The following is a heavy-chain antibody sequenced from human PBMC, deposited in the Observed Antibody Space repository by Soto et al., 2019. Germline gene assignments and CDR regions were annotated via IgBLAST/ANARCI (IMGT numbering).Heavy chain of an antibody. CDR3: ARPQTYNTYGESFYGVDL. V-gene: IGHV4-39*01. J-gene: IGHJ6*02. CDR1: GGSITSNANY. CDR2: IYYDGST. Sequence: QLQLQESGPGLVKPSETLSLTCSVSGGSITSNANYWAWFRQPQGRGLEWIGSIYYDGSTYYNPSLKYRATLSAETSRNQFSLNVSSMTASDTAVYYCARPQTYNTYGESFYGVDLWGQGTTVTVSS. D-gene: IGHD1-20*01.